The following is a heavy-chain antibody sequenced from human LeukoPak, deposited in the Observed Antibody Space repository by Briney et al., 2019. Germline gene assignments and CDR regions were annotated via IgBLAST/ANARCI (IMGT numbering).Heavy chain of an antibody. V-gene: IGHV3-30*04. CDR1: GFSFSSYS. CDR3: ARDSLIQLWLLNN. J-gene: IGHJ4*02. D-gene: IGHD5-18*01. Sequence: GGSLRPSCAASGFSFSSYSFHWVRQAPGKGLEWVAVISYDGSNKYYADSVKGRFTISRDNSKNTLYLQMNSLRAEDTAVYYCARDSLIQLWLLNNWGQGTLVTVSS. CDR2: ISYDGSNK.